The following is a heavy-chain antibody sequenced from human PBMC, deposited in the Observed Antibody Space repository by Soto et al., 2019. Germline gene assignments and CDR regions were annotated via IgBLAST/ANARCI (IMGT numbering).Heavy chain of an antibody. Sequence: PGESLRLSCAASGFTVSSNYMSWVRQAPGKGLEWVSVIYSGGSTYYADSVKGRFTISRDNSKNTLYLQMNSLRAEDTAVYYCARDRGRNGMDVWGQGTTVTVSS. J-gene: IGHJ6*02. D-gene: IGHD5-12*01. CDR3: ARDRGRNGMDV. CDR1: GFTVSSNY. CDR2: IYSGGST. V-gene: IGHV3-53*01.